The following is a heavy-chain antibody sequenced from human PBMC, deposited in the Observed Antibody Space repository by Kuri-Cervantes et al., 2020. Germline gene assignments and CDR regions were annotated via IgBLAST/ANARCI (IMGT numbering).Heavy chain of an antibody. J-gene: IGHJ4*02. Sequence: GESLKISGGASIFIFNNYQMKCVRQAPGKGLEWVGRIKSKTDGGTTDYAAPVKGRFTISRDDSKNTLYLQMNSLKTEDTAVYYCTTDYSSGSPLGQWGQGTLVTVSS. CDR2: IKSKTDGGTT. V-gene: IGHV3-15*01. CDR3: TTDYSSGSPLGQ. CDR1: IFIFNNYQ. D-gene: IGHD6-19*01.